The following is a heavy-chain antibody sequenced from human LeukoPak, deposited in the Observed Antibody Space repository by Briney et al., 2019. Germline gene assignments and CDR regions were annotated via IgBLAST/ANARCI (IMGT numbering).Heavy chain of an antibody. J-gene: IGHJ4*02. D-gene: IGHD1-1*01. CDR1: GFTFSGHG. CDR3: ARGQNVPA. Sequence: PGRSLRLSCAASGFTFSGHGMHWVRQTPGKGLEWVAVIWYDGSNKYYADSVKGRFTISRDNSKNTLYLQMNSLRAEDTAVYYCARGQNVPAWGQGTLVTVSS. CDR2: IWYDGSNK. V-gene: IGHV3-33*01.